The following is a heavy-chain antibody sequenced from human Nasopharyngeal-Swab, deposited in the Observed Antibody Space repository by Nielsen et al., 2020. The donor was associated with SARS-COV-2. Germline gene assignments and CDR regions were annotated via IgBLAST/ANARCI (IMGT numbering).Heavy chain of an antibody. J-gene: IGHJ3*02. CDR3: AREYGSPFFDI. CDR2: IYHSGST. D-gene: IGHD3-10*01. CDR1: GYSISSGYY. V-gene: IGHV4-38-2*02. Sequence: GSLRLSCTVSGYSISSGYYWDWIRQSPGKGLEWIGSIYHSGSTYYNPSLKSRVTISVDTSRNHFSLKLRSVTAADTAVYYCAREYGSPFFDIWGQGTMVTVSS.